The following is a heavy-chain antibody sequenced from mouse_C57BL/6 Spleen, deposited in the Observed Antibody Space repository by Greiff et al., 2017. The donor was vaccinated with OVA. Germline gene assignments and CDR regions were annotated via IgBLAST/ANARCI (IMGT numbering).Heavy chain of an antibody. CDR1: GYSITSGYD. J-gene: IGHJ3*01. Sequence: EVKLVESGPGMVKPSQSLSLTCTVTGYSITSGYDWHWIRHFPGNKLEWMGYISYSGSTNYNPSLKSRISITHDTSKNHFFLKLNSVTTEDTATYYCARDRGYQAWFAYWGQGTLVTVSA. CDR3: ARDRGYQAWFAY. V-gene: IGHV3-1*01. CDR2: ISYSGST. D-gene: IGHD2-2*01.